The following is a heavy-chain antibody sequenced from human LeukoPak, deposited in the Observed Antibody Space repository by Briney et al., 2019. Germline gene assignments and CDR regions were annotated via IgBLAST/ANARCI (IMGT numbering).Heavy chain of an antibody. Sequence: SETLSLTCAVYGGSFSGYYWSWLRQPPGKGLEWIGEINHSGSTNYNPSLKSRVTIPVDTSKNQFSLKLSSVTAADTAVYYCARGGVSYDYVWGSYRYLSWFDPWGQGTLVTVSS. CDR2: INHSGST. D-gene: IGHD3-16*02. V-gene: IGHV4-34*01. CDR1: GGSFSGYY. CDR3: ARGGVSYDYVWGSYRYLSWFDP. J-gene: IGHJ5*02.